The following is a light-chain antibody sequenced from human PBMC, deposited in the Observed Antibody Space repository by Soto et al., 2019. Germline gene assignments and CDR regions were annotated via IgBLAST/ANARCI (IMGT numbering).Light chain of an antibody. Sequence: DIVMTQSPDSLAVSLGERATINCKSNQSVLYSSNNKNYLAWYQQKPGQPPKLLIYWASTRESGVPDRFSGSGSGTDFTLTISSLQAEAVAVYYCQQYYSTPLTFGGGTKVEIK. V-gene: IGKV4-1*01. CDR3: QQYYSTPLT. CDR1: QSVLYSSNNKNY. J-gene: IGKJ4*01. CDR2: WAS.